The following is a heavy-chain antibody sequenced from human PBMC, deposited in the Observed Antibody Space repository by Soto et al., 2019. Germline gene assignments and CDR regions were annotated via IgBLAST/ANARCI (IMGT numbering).Heavy chain of an antibody. Sequence: GGSLRLSCAASGFTFSSYSMNWVRQAPGKGLEWVSSISSSSSYIYYADSVKGRFTISRDNAKNSLYLQMNSLRAEDTAVYYCARGIQLPEYYYYGMDVWGQGTTVTVSS. CDR3: ARGIQLPEYYYYGMDV. D-gene: IGHD5-18*01. V-gene: IGHV3-21*01. J-gene: IGHJ6*02. CDR1: GFTFSSYS. CDR2: ISSSSSYI.